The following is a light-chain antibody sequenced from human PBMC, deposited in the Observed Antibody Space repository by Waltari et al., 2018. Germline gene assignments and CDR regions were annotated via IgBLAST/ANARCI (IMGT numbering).Light chain of an antibody. V-gene: IGKV1-39*01. CDR1: QTIIRY. Sequence: DIQMTQSPSSLSASVGDRVTITCRASQTIIRYLNWYQQKPGKAPNLLIYAASSLQSGVPSRFSESGSGRDFTLILTSLQPEDFATYYCQQSYSFTRTFGQGTKVEIK. CDR2: AAS. CDR3: QQSYSFTRT. J-gene: IGKJ1*01.